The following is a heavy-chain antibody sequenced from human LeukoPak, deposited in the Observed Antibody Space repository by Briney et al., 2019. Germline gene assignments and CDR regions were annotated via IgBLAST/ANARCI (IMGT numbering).Heavy chain of an antibody. CDR3: ARTGSTVTMLYPFDH. CDR1: GGSIRSYY. V-gene: IGHV4-59*01. Sequence: PSETLSLTCTVSGGSIRSYYWSWIRQPPGKGLEWIGYIYYSGSTNYNPSLKSRVSISVDTSKNQFSLKLSSVTAADTAVHYCARTGSTVTMLYPFDHWGQGTLVTVSS. CDR2: IYYSGST. D-gene: IGHD4-17*01. J-gene: IGHJ4*02.